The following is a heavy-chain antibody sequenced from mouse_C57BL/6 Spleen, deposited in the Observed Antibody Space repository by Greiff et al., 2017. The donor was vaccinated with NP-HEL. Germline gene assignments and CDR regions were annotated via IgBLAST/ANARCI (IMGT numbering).Heavy chain of an antibody. CDR2: ISSGSSTI. Sequence: EVQRVESGGGLVKPGGSLKLSCAASGFTFSDYGMHWVRQAPEKGLEWVAYISSGSSTIYYADTVKGRFTISRDNAKNTLFLQMTSLRSEDTAMYYCARAEFDWYFDVWGTGTTVTVSS. V-gene: IGHV5-17*01. CDR1: GFTFSDYG. CDR3: ARAEFDWYFDV. J-gene: IGHJ1*03.